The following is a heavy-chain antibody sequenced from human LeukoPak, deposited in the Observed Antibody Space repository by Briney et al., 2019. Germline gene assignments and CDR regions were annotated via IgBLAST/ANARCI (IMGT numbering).Heavy chain of an antibody. Sequence: GGSLRLSCAASGFTFSSYSMNWVRQAPGKGLEWVSSISSSSSYIYYADSVKGRFTISRDNAKNSLYLQMNGLRAEDTAVYYCARDYDRYYMDVWGKGTTVTVSS. CDR2: ISSSSSYI. D-gene: IGHD3-3*01. CDR3: ARDYDRYYMDV. CDR1: GFTFSSYS. V-gene: IGHV3-21*01. J-gene: IGHJ6*03.